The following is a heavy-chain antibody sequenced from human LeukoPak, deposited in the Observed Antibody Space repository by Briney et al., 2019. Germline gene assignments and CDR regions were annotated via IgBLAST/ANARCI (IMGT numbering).Heavy chain of an antibody. CDR1: GGSISSYY. Sequence: SETLSLTCTVSGGSISSYYWSWIRQPDGKGLEWIGRIYTSGSTNYNPSLKSRVTMSVDTSKNQFSLKLSSVTAADTAVYYCARERSEIAARGSYYYYMDVWGKGTTVTVSS. J-gene: IGHJ6*03. CDR3: ARERSEIAARGSYYYYMDV. V-gene: IGHV4-4*07. D-gene: IGHD6-6*01. CDR2: IYTSGST.